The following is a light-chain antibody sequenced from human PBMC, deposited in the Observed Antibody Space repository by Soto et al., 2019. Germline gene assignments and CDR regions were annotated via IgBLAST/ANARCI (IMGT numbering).Light chain of an antibody. CDR1: QSFRGL. V-gene: IGKV3-11*01. J-gene: IGKJ1*01. CDR2: DAY. CDR3: QQSYSTPLT. Sequence: EVVLTQSPLTLSLSPGERPTLSSRASQSFRGLLAWYQQKPGQAPRLLIYDAYNRATGIPPRFSGSGSGTDFILTISSLQPEDFATYYCQQSYSTPLTFGQGTKVDI.